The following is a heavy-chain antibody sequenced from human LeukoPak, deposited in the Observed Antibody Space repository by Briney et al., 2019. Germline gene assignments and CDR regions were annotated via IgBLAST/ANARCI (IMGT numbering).Heavy chain of an antibody. CDR3: ARDRRTYYDFWSGYYHANWSDP. Sequence: GASVKVSCKASGYTFTSYGISWVRQAPGQGLEWMGWISAYNGNTNYAQKLQGRVTMTTDTSTSTAYMELRSLRSDDTAVYYCARDRRTYYDFWSGYYHANWSDPWGQGTLVTVSS. CDR2: ISAYNGNT. D-gene: IGHD3-3*01. J-gene: IGHJ5*02. V-gene: IGHV1-18*01. CDR1: GYTFTSYG.